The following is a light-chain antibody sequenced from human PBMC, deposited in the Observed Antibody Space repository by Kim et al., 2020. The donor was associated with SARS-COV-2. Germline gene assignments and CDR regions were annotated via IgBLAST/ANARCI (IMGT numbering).Light chain of an antibody. V-gene: IGKV1-9*01. Sequence: IQLTQSPSFLSASVGDRVTITCRASQGVSTFLAWYQQKSGKPPKLLIYGASTLQSGVPSRFSASGSGTQFSLTISSLQPEDFATYYCQQLNNYPLTVCGGTKVDIK. CDR1: QGVSTF. CDR2: GAS. J-gene: IGKJ4*01. CDR3: QQLNNYPLT.